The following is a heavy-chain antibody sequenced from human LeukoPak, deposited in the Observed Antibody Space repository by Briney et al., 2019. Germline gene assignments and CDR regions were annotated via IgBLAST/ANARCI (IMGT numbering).Heavy chain of an antibody. D-gene: IGHD3-22*01. J-gene: IGHJ4*02. Sequence: PSETLSLTCAVSGGSISSGGYSWSWIRQPPGKGLEWIGYIYHSGSTYYNPSLKSRVTISVDRSKNQFSLKLSSVTAADTAVYYCARDNAEDGSGYYDYWGQGTLVTVSS. V-gene: IGHV4-30-2*01. CDR2: IYHSGST. CDR1: GGSISSGGYS. CDR3: ARDNAEDGSGYYDY.